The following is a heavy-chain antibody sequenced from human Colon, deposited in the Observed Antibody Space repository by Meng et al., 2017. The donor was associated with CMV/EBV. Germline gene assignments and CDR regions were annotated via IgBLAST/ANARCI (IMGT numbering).Heavy chain of an antibody. D-gene: IGHD2-2*02. J-gene: IGHJ4*02. V-gene: IGHV1-46*01. CDR2: MFSNRGSA. Sequence: QVQRVQSGAEVKKPGASGKISCKASGYSFTSYYIHWVRQAPGQGLEWMGIMFSNRGSASYPQKFQGRVTITRDTSTSTVYMELSSLRSEDTAVYYCAREVPDTINFDYWGQGTLVTVSS. CDR3: AREVPDTINFDY. CDR1: GYSFTSYY.